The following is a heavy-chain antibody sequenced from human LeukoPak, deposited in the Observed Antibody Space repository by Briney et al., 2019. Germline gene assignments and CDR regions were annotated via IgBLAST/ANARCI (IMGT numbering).Heavy chain of an antibody. V-gene: IGHV3-7*01. CDR1: GFTFNSYW. Sequence: GGSLRLSCAASGFTFNSYWMSWVRQAPGKGLEWVANIKQDGSEKYYVDSVKGRFTISRDNSKNTLYLQMNSLRAEDTAVYYCAKTGYSSSWDYYYYYYMDVWGKGTTVTVSS. CDR2: IKQDGSEK. CDR3: AKTGYSSSWDYYYYYYMDV. D-gene: IGHD6-13*01. J-gene: IGHJ6*03.